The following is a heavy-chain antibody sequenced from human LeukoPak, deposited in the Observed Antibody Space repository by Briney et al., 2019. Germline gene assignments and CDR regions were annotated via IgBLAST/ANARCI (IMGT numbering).Heavy chain of an antibody. CDR2: IQPGNPEI. V-gene: IGHV5-51*01. Sequence: GESLKISCKASEYSFTSYWNGWVRQMPGKGLEWVGNIQPGNPEIRYSPSFQGQVTLSADKSISTAYLQWSSLKASDTAMYYCARQALRYYYDSSGSRGAFDIWGQGTMVTVSS. CDR1: EYSFTSYW. CDR3: ARQALRYYYDSSGSRGAFDI. J-gene: IGHJ3*02. D-gene: IGHD3-22*01.